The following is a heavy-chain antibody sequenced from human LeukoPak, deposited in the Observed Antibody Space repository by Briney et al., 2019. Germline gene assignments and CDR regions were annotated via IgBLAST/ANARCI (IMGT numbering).Heavy chain of an antibody. CDR2: IYYSGST. V-gene: IGHV4-39*07. CDR1: GGSISSSSYY. J-gene: IGHJ4*02. D-gene: IGHD5-18*01. Sequence: PSETLSLTCTVSGGSISSSSYYWGWIRQPPGKGLEWIGSIYYSGSTYYNPSLKSRVTISVDTSKNQFSLKLSSVTATDTAVYYCARGLQLWSFRYFDYWGQGTLVTVSS. CDR3: ARGLQLWSFRYFDY.